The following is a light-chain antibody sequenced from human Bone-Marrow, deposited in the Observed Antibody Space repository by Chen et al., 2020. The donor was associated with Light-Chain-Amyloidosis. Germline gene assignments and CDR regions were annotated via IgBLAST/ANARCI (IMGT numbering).Light chain of an antibody. J-gene: IGLJ3*02. V-gene: IGLV3-21*02. CDR2: DDS. CDR3: QVWDRSSDRTV. CDR1: NIGTTS. Sequence: SYVLTQPSSVSVAPGQTATIACGGNNIGTTSVHWYQQTPGQDPLLVVYDDSDRPSGFPGRLADSNSGNAATLTIRRVEAGDEADYYCQVWDRSSDRTVFGGGTKLTVL.